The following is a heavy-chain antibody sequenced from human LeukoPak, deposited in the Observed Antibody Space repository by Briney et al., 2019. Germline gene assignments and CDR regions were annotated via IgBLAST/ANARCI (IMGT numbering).Heavy chain of an antibody. D-gene: IGHD3-10*01. CDR3: ARDYYALGSYGALYGIDV. J-gene: IGHJ6*02. CDR2: ISSSGSYI. CDR1: GFTFSNYS. Sequence: GGSLRLSCAASGFTFSNYSMNWVRQAPGKGLEWVSSISSSGSYIYHADSVKGRFTISRDNAKNSQYLQMNSLRAEDTAVYYCARDYYALGSYGALYGIDVWGQGTTVTVSS. V-gene: IGHV3-21*01.